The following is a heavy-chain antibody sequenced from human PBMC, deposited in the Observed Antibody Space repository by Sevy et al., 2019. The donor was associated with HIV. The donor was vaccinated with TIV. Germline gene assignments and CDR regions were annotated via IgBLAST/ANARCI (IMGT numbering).Heavy chain of an antibody. D-gene: IGHD5-18*01. V-gene: IGHV6-1*01. CDR2: TYYRSKWYN. J-gene: IGHJ4*02. CDR1: GDSVSSNSAA. CDR3: AREMETARLRPATTFDY. Sequence: SQTISLTCAISGDSVSSNSAAWNWIRQSPSRGLEWLGRTYYRSKWYNDYAVSVKSRITINPDTSKNQFSLQLNSVTPEDTAVYYCAREMETARLRPATTFDYWGQGTLVTVSS.